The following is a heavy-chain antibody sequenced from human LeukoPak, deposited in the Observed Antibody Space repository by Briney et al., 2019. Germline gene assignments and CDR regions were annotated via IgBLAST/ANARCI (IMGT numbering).Heavy chain of an antibody. J-gene: IGHJ4*02. CDR2: IYHSGDT. Sequence: SETLSLTCTVSGDSINSSTYFWGWIRQSPGKGLEWIATIYHSGDTFYTPSLQSRVTISVDIMKNQFSLKVNSVTAADTAVYYCARRGVGASPFDFWGQGTLVTVS. CDR3: ARRGVGASPFDF. D-gene: IGHD1-26*01. V-gene: IGHV4-39*01. CDR1: GDSINSSTYF.